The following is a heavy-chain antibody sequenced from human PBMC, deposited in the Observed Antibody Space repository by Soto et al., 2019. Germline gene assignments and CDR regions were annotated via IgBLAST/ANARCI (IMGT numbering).Heavy chain of an antibody. CDR3: ARDMYSSDYFVKWFEP. Sequence: QVRLVESGGGVVQPGRSLRLSCTASGFSFSSYAMYWFRQPPGKGLEWVAVISHDGINKHYADSVKGRVTVSRDKSNHLLDLQLNSLRGEDTAMYYCARDMYSSDYFVKWFEPWGQGTLVTVSS. CDR2: ISHDGINK. V-gene: IGHV3-30-3*01. J-gene: IGHJ5*02. D-gene: IGHD6-19*01. CDR1: GFSFSSYA.